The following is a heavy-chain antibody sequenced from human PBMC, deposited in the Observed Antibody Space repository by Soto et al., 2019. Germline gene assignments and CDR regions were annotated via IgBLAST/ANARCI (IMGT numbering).Heavy chain of an antibody. CDR2: ISNSGGTT. D-gene: IGHD1-26*01. Sequence: EVHLLESGGDLVQPGGSLRLSCVASGFTFNNYAMSWVRQAPGKGLEWVSVISNSGGTTAYADSVKGRFTISRDNSKNTWYLQMNSLRAEDTAVYYCAKEVGANHGSGRADYWGQGTLVTVAS. V-gene: IGHV3-23*01. J-gene: IGHJ4*02. CDR3: AKEVGANHGSGRADY. CDR1: GFTFNNYA.